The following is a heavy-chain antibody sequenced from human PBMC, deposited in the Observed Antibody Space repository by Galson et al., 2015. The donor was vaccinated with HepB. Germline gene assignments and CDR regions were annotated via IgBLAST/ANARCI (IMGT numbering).Heavy chain of an antibody. CDR2: INHSGGT. CDR3: ARGPPSLQLRFWWIDP. Sequence: TLSLTCAVYGGSFSGYYWSWIRQPPGKGLEWIGEINHSGGTNYNPSLKRRVTISVDTSKNQFSLKLSPVTAADTAVYYCARGPPSLQLRFWWIDPWGQGTLVTVSS. CDR1: GGSFSGYY. V-gene: IGHV4-34*01. J-gene: IGHJ5*02. D-gene: IGHD5-24*01.